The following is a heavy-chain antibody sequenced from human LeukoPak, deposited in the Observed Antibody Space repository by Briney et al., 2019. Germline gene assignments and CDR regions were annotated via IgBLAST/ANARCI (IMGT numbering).Heavy chain of an antibody. Sequence: ASVKVSCKASGYTFTGYDINWGRQGTGQGLEWMGCMYPNSDNTGYAQKLQSRVNMTMHTSKGTAYMEMSSVRSEDTGVYYCARGGDILTRHYIGGFDPWRQGTLVTVSS. J-gene: IGHJ5*02. CDR1: GYTFTGYD. D-gene: IGHD3-9*01. CDR3: ARGGDILTRHYIGGFDP. CDR2: MYPNSDNT. V-gene: IGHV1-8*01.